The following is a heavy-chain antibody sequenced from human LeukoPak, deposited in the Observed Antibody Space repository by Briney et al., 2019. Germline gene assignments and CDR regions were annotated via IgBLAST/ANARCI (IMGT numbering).Heavy chain of an antibody. CDR1: GYSFTSYW. V-gene: IGHV5-51*01. D-gene: IGHD2-2*01. CDR2: IYPGGSDT. J-gene: IGHJ4*02. Sequence: GESLKISCKGSGYSFTSYWIGWVRQMPGKGLEWMGIIYPGGSDTRYSPSFQGQVTISADKSISTAYLQWSSLKASDTAMYYCSRRRCAAIEGGEGYFDYWGQGTLVTVSS. CDR3: SRRRCAAIEGGEGYFDY.